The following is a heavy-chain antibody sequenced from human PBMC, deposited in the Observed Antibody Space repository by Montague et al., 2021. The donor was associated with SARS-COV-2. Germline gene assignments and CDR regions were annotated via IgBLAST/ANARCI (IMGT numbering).Heavy chain of an antibody. Sequence: SETLSLTCSVSGGSIGSYYWSWLRQPPGKGLEWIGHIHYSGSTTYSPSFKSRVTIPIDTPKNQFSLKLSSVTAADTAVYYCARSLDPSGTYRLPYWGQGTLVTVSS. D-gene: IGHD3-10*01. CDR3: ARSLDPSGTYRLPY. CDR2: IHYSGST. V-gene: IGHV4-59*01. CDR1: GGSIGSYY. J-gene: IGHJ4*02.